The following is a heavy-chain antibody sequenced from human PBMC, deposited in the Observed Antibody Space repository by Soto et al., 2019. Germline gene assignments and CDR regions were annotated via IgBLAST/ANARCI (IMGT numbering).Heavy chain of an antibody. D-gene: IGHD2-2*01. J-gene: IGHJ5*02. Sequence: KQSQTLSLTCAISGDSVSSNSAAWNWIRQSPSRGLEWLGRTYYRSKWYNDYAVSVKSRITINPDTSKNQFSLQLNSVTPEDTAVYYCARGLGIGSSTSPGGKTTIARYNWFDPWGQGTLVTVSS. CDR1: GDSVSSNSAA. V-gene: IGHV6-1*01. CDR3: ARGLGIGSSTSPGGKTTIARYNWFDP. CDR2: TYYRSKWYN.